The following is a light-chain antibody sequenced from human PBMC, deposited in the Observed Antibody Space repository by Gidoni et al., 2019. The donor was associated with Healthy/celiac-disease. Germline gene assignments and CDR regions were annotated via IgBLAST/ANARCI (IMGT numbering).Light chain of an antibody. V-gene: IGKV3-20*01. CDR3: QQYGSSPWT. CDR1: QSVSSSY. Sequence: EIVLTQSPGTLSLSPGERATISCRASQSVSSSYLAWYQQKPGQAPRLLIYGASSRATGIPDRFSGSGSGTDCTLTISRLEPEDFAVYYCQQYGSSPWTFGQXTKVEIK. J-gene: IGKJ1*01. CDR2: GAS.